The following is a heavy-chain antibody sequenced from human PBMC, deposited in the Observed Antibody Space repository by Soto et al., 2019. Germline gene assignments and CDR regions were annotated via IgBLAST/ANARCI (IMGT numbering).Heavy chain of an antibody. CDR2: INPSGGST. Sequence: QVQLVQSGAEVKKPGASVKVSCKASGYTFTSYYMHWVRQAPGQGLEWMGIINPSGGSTSYAQKFQGRVSMTRDKSTSTVYMELSSMRSEDTAVYYCARDLLLRAPDNDYWGQGPLVTVSS. CDR3: ARDLLLRAPDNDY. CDR1: GYTFTSYY. V-gene: IGHV1-46*01. D-gene: IGHD3-9*01. J-gene: IGHJ4*02.